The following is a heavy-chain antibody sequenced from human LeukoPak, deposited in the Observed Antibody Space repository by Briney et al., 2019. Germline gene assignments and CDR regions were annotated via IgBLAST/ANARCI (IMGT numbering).Heavy chain of an antibody. CDR2: IKQDGSEK. V-gene: IGHV3-7*03. J-gene: IGHJ4*02. CDR1: GFTFSSYW. CDR3: ARAKGVSSSWYRYFDH. Sequence: GGSLRLSCAASGFTFSSYWMSWVRQAPGKGLEWVANIKQDGSEKYYVDSVKGRFTISRDNAKNSLYLQMNSLRAEDTAVYYCARAKGVSSSWYRYFDHWGQGTLVTVSS. D-gene: IGHD6-13*01.